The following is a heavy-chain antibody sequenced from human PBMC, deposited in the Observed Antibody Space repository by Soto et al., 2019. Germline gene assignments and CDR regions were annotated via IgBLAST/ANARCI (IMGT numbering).Heavy chain of an antibody. Sequence: QVQLQESGPGLVKPSQTLSLTCTVSGGSISSGGYYWSWIRQHPGKGLEWIGYIYYSGSTYYNPSLKSRVTISVDTSKNQFSLKLSSVTAADTAVYYCARDKATVTTGVCYFDYWGQGTLVTVSS. CDR3: ARDKATVTTGVCYFDY. CDR1: GGSISSGGYY. CDR2: IYYSGST. V-gene: IGHV4-31*03. J-gene: IGHJ4*02. D-gene: IGHD4-17*01.